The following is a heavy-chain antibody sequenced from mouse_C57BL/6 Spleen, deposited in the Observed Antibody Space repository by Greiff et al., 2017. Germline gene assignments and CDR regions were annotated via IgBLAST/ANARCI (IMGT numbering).Heavy chain of an antibody. J-gene: IGHJ3*01. CDR2: IDPANGNT. Sequence: VQLKQSVAELVRPGASVKLSCTASGFYIKNTYLYWVKQRPEQGLEWIGRIDPANGNTKYAPKFHGKATIAADTSSNTAYLQLSSLTSEDTAIYYCARSGYSNSFAYWGQGTLVTVSA. CDR3: ARSGYSNSFAY. D-gene: IGHD2-5*01. V-gene: IGHV14-3*01. CDR1: GFYIKNTY.